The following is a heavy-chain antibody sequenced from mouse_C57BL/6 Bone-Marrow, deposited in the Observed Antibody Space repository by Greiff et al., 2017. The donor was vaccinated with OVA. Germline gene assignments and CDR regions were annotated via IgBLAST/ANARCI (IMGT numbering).Heavy chain of an antibody. CDR1: GFTFSSYA. CDR3: ARGGTLYAMDY. V-gene: IGHV5-4*03. CDR2: ISDGGSYT. J-gene: IGHJ4*01. D-gene: IGHD3-3*01. Sequence: EVNLVESGGGLVKPGGSLKLSCAASGFTFSSYAMSWVRQTPEKRLEWVATISDGGSYTYYPDNVKGRFTISRDNAKNNLYLQMSHLKSEDTAMYYCARGGTLYAMDYWGQGTSVTVSS.